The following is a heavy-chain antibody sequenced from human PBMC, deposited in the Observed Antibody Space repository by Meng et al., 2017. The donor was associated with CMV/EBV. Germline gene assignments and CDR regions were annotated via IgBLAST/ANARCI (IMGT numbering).Heavy chain of an antibody. Sequence: ASVKVSCKASGYTFTGYYMHWVRHAPGQGLEWMGWINPNSGGTNYAQKFQGRVTMTRDTSISTAYMELSRLRSDDTAVYYCARVNQVRIAAAGIGYWGQGTLVTVSS. CDR2: INPNSGGT. D-gene: IGHD6-13*01. CDR1: GYTFTGYY. CDR3: ARVNQVRIAAAGIGY. J-gene: IGHJ4*02. V-gene: IGHV1-2*02.